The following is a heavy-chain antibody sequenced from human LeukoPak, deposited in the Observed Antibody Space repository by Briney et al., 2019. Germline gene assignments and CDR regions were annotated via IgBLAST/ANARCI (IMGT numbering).Heavy chain of an antibody. D-gene: IGHD3-22*01. V-gene: IGHV4-34*01. CDR3: ARDAGHYERVTTPFDY. CDR2: INHSGST. J-gene: IGHJ4*02. Sequence: SETLSLTCAVYGGSFSGYCWSWIRQPPGKGLEWIGEINHSGSTNYNPSLKSRVTISVDTSKNQFSLKLSSVTAADTAVYYCARDAGHYERVTTPFDYWGQGTLVTVSS. CDR1: GGSFSGYC.